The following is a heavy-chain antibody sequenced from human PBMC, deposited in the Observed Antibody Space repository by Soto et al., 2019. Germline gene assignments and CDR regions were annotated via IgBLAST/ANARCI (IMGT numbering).Heavy chain of an antibody. V-gene: IGHV4-30-4*01. Sequence: SETLSLTCTVSGGSICSGDYYWSWIRQPPGKGLEWIGYIYYSGSTYYNPSLKSRVTISVDTSKNQFSLKLSSVTAADTAVYYCARVPRWRTHRILHWFDPWGQGTLVTVSS. D-gene: IGHD2-15*01. CDR3: ARVPRWRTHRILHWFDP. J-gene: IGHJ5*02. CDR1: GGSICSGDYY. CDR2: IYYSGST.